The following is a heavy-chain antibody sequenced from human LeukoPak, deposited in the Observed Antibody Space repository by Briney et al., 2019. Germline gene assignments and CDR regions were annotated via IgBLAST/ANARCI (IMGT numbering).Heavy chain of an antibody. D-gene: IGHD2-2*01. CDR2: IYYSGGT. V-gene: IGHV4-59*01. CDR1: GGSISSYY. CDR3: ARQLVPAAISPLGY. J-gene: IGHJ4*02. Sequence: PSETLSLTCTVSGGSISSYYWSWIRRPPGKGLEWIGYIYYSGGTNYNPSLKSRVTISVDTSKNQFSLKLSSVTAADTAVYYCARQLVPAAISPLGYWGQGTLVTVSS.